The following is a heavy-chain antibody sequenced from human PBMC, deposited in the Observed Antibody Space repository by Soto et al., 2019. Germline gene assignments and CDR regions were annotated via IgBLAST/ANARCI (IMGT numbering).Heavy chain of an antibody. V-gene: IGHV4-30-4*01. Sequence: QVQLQESGPGLVKPSQTLSLTCTVSGASISSGDYFWSWIRQPPGKGLEWIGYMDYSGSTYLHTSLKNQMAKSVDTPNHQLSLKLTSVTAADTAVYYCATVSLTPLRFAPWGQGTQAPVPS. D-gene: IGHD2-15*01. J-gene: IGHJ5*02. CDR1: GASISSGDYF. CDR3: ATVSLTPLRFAP. CDR2: MDYSGST.